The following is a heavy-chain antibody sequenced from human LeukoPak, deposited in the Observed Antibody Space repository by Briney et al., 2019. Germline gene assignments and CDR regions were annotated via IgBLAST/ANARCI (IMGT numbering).Heavy chain of an antibody. J-gene: IGHJ4*02. D-gene: IGHD5-18*01. Sequence: GGSLRLSCAASGFTFSSYWMSWVRQAPAKGLEWVANINQDGSEKYYVDSVKGRFTISRDNAKNSLYLQMNSLRAEDTAVYYCARASYSYGYSFDYWGQGTLVTVSS. CDR3: ARASYSYGYSFDY. CDR2: INQDGSEK. CDR1: GFTFSSYW. V-gene: IGHV3-7*03.